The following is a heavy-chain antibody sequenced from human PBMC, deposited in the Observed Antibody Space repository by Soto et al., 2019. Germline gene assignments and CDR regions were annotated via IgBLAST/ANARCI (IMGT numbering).Heavy chain of an antibody. J-gene: IGHJ5*02. V-gene: IGHV3-9*01. CDR1: GFTFDDYA. CDR3: AKDRVATYKWNDIGWFDP. Sequence: GGSLRLSCAASGFTFDDYAMHWVRQAPGKGLEWVSGISWNSGSIGYADSVKGRFTISRDNAKNSLYLQMNSLRAEDTALYYCAKDRVATYKWNDIGWFDPWGQGTLVTVSS. D-gene: IGHD1-1*01. CDR2: ISWNSGSI.